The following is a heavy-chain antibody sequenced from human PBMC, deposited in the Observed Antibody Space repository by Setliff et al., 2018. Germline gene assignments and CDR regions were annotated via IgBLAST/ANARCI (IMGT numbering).Heavy chain of an antibody. CDR1: AFTFNKYA. Sequence: PGGSLRLSCAASAFTFNKYAVTWLRQAPGKGLEWVSSITVSGHSTYADSVKGRFSISRDNSRNTLYLQMNSLRVEDSAVYYCARVGGYGWADYWGQGTLVTVSS. CDR2: ITVSGHST. V-gene: IGHV3-23*01. CDR3: ARVGGYGWADY. J-gene: IGHJ4*02. D-gene: IGHD2-15*01.